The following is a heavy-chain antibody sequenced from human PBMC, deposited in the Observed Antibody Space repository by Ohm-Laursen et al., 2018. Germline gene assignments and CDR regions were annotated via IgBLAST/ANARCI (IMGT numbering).Heavy chain of an antibody. CDR3: ARGTPTEGVVLMVYAIGYYYGMDV. CDR2: MNPNSGNT. CDR1: GYTFTSYD. D-gene: IGHD2-8*01. V-gene: IGHV1-8*01. J-gene: IGHJ6*02. Sequence: SSVKVSCKVSGYTFTSYDINWVRQATGQGLEWMGWMNPNSGNTGYAQKFQGRVTMTRNTSISTAYMELSSLRSEDTAVYYCARGTPTEGVVLMVYAIGYYYGMDVWGQGTTVTVSS.